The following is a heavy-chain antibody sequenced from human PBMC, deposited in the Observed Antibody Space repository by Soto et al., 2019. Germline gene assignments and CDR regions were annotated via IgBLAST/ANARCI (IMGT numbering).Heavy chain of an antibody. Sequence: EVQLVESGGGLVQPGGSLRLSCAASGFTFSSYWMHWVRQAPGKGLVWVSRVNGDGSSTSYADSVKGRFTISRDNAKNSLYLHMNSLRVEDTAVYYCARGGPYSSSEVDYWGRGTLVTVSS. D-gene: IGHD6-6*01. CDR1: GFTFSSYW. J-gene: IGHJ4*02. V-gene: IGHV3-74*01. CDR3: ARGGPYSSSEVDY. CDR2: VNGDGSST.